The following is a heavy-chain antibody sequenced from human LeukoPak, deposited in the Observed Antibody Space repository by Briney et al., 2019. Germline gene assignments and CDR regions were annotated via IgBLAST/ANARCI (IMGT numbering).Heavy chain of an antibody. CDR2: ISAYNGNT. D-gene: IGHD3-10*01. V-gene: IGHV1-18*01. Sequence: ASVKVSCKASGYSFTDKYMHWVRQAPGQGLEWMGWISAYNGNTNYAQKLQGRVTMTTDTSTSTAYMELRSLRSDDTAVYYCARGQYYYGSGSYFPALYYYYYMDVWGKGTTVTISS. CDR1: GYSFTDKY. CDR3: ARGQYYYGSGSYFPALYYYYYMDV. J-gene: IGHJ6*03.